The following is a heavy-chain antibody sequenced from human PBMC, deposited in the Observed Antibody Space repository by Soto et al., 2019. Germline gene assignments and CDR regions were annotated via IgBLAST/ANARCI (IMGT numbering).Heavy chain of an antibody. CDR2: IRSKAYGGTT. V-gene: IGHV3-49*03. CDR1: GFTFGGYA. Sequence: PGGSLRLSCTASGFTFGGYAMSWFRQAPGKGLEWVGFIRSKAYGGTTEYAASVKGRFTISRDDSKSIAYLQMNSLKTEDTAVYYCTRDGVGATPYYYYGMDVWGQGTTVTVSS. CDR3: TRDGVGATPYYYYGMDV. D-gene: IGHD1-26*01. J-gene: IGHJ6*02.